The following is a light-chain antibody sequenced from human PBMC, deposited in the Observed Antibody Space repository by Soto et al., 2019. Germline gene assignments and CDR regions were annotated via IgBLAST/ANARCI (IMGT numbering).Light chain of an antibody. Sequence: QSVLTQPPXAXGTPXQXXXXSCSGSSSNXXXXXVNWYQQXPXTAPKLLMHGNSQRPSGVPDRFSGSKSGTSASLAISGLXTEDEADYYCAAWDDSLSGVVFGGGTKLTVL. V-gene: IGLV1-47*02. CDR2: GNS. CDR3: AAWDDSLSGVV. CDR1: SSNXXXXX. J-gene: IGLJ3*02.